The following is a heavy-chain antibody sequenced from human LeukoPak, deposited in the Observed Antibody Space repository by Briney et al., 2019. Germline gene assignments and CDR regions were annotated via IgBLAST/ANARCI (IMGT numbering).Heavy chain of an antibody. CDR1: GYTFTGYY. CDR3: AREESASGSDDY. V-gene: IGHV1-2*02. Sequence: ASVTVSCKASGYTFTGYYMHWVRQAPGQGLEWMGWINPNSGGTNYSQKFQGRVTMTRDTSISTAYMELSRLRSDDTAVYYCAREESASGSDDYWGQGTLVTVSS. D-gene: IGHD1-26*01. J-gene: IGHJ4*02. CDR2: INPNSGGT.